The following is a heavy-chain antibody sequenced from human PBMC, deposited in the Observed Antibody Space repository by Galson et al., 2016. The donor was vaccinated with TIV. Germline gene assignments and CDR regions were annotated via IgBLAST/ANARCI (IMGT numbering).Heavy chain of an antibody. V-gene: IGHV1-69*13. CDR2: IIPLLGSS. CDR1: GDTFASYA. CDR3: ARVRFGELSGYYYYMDV. J-gene: IGHJ6*03. D-gene: IGHD3-10*01. Sequence: PVKVSCKASGDTFASYAFSCVRQAPGQGLEVMGRIIPLLGSSDYAQRFQGRVTITADASTSTVYMELRSLRSEDTAMYYCARVRFGELSGYYYYMDVWGKGTTVTVSS.